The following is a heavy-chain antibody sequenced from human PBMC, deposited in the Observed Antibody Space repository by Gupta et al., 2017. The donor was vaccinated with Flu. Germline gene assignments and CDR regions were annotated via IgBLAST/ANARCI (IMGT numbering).Heavy chain of an antibody. CDR2: IKQDGSER. J-gene: IGHJ4*02. Sequence: PGKRLEWVADIKQDGSERYYVDSLKGRFTISRDNAKNSLFLQMNSLRAEDTAVYYCARDSGGGYEPTGKFDQWGQGTLVTVSS. V-gene: IGHV3-7*01. CDR3: ARDSGGGYEPTGKFDQ. D-gene: IGHD3-16*01.